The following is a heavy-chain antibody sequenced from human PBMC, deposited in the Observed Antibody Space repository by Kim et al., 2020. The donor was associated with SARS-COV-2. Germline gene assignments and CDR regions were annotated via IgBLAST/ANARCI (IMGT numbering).Heavy chain of an antibody. CDR2: IKQDGSEK. J-gene: IGHJ5*02. CDR1: GFTFSSYW. CDR3: ARDPRGAYSSGWFMA. Sequence: GGSLRLSCAASGFTFSSYWMSWVRQAPGKGLEWVANIKQDGSEKYYVDSVKGRFTISRDNAKNSLYLQMNSLRAEDTAVYYCARDPRGAYSSGWFMAWGQGTLVTVSS. V-gene: IGHV3-7*01. D-gene: IGHD6-19*01.